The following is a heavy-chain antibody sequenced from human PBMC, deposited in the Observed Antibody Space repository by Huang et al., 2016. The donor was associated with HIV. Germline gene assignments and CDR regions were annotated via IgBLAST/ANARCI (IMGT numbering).Heavy chain of an antibody. CDR1: GGSIRSDNYY. V-gene: IGHV4-39*02. Sequence: QLQLQESGPGLVKPSETLSLTCTVSGGSIRSDNYYWGWIRQPPGKGLEWIGSIYYSGSTYHNPSLKRRVTITGDTSKNHFSVRRRSVTAADTAGYYCARLPGSITMIRGVITDPYWGQGTLVTVSS. J-gene: IGHJ4*02. D-gene: IGHD3-10*01. CDR3: ARLPGSITMIRGVITDPY. CDR2: IYYSGST.